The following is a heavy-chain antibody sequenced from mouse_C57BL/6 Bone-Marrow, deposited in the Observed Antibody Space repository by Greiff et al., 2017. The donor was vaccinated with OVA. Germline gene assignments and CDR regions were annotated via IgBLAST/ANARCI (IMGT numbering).Heavy chain of an antibody. CDR1: GSPFTSYG. Sequence: VQRVESGAELARPGASVKLSCKASGSPFTSYGISWVKQRTGQGLEWIGEIYPRSGNPYYNEKFKGKATLTADKSSSTAYMERRSLTSEDAAVYFCADGSFDYWGQGTTLTVSS. CDR2: IYPRSGNP. J-gene: IGHJ2*01. D-gene: IGHD1-1*01. V-gene: IGHV1-81*01. CDR3: ADGSFDY.